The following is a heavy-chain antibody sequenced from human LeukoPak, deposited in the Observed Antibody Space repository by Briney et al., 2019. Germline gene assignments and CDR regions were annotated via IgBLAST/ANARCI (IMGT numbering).Heavy chain of an antibody. D-gene: IGHD1/OR15-1a*01. CDR3: ARGVNNWNIDTFDI. J-gene: IGHJ3*02. Sequence: SETLSLTCTVSGASISTSRDYWTWIRQPPGKGLEWIGEINHSGSTNYNPSLKSRVTMSVDTSKNRFSLKLSSVTAADTALYYCARGVNNWNIDTFDIWGQGTMVTVSS. V-gene: IGHV4-39*07. CDR1: GASISTSRDY. CDR2: INHSGST.